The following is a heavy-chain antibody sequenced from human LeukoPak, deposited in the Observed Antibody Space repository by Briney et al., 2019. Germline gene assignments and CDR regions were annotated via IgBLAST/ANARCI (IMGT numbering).Heavy chain of an antibody. D-gene: IGHD4-23*01. J-gene: IGHJ5*02. Sequence: ASVTVSCTASGYTFTTYDINWVRQATGQGLEWMGWMNPNSGNTGYAQKFQGRVTMTRNTSISTAYMELSSLRSEDTAVYYCARGPNKSDGGNSGSAWFDPWGQGTLVTASS. V-gene: IGHV1-8*01. CDR3: ARGPNKSDGGNSGSAWFDP. CDR2: MNPNSGNT. CDR1: GYTFTTYD.